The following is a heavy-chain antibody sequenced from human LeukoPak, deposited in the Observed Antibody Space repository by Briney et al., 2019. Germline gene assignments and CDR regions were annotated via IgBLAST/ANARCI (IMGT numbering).Heavy chain of an antibody. Sequence: GSVKVSCKASGYTFTSYGISWVRQAPGQGLEWMGWLSANDGNTNSAQKFQDRVTMTTDTSTSTAYMELRSLRSDDTAVYYCARGRINYYASGSYYSLYYFDSWGQGTLVTVSS. V-gene: IGHV1-18*01. CDR1: GYTFTSYG. J-gene: IGHJ4*02. CDR3: ARGRINYYASGSYYSLYYFDS. D-gene: IGHD3-10*01. CDR2: LSANDGNT.